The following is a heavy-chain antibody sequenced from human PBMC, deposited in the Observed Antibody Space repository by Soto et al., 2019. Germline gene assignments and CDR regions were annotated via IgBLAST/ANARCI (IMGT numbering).Heavy chain of an antibody. Sequence: RSLTFAVSGGSISSSNWWSWVRQPPGKGLEWIGEIYHSGSTNYNPSLKSRVTISVDKSKNQFSLKLSSVTAADTAVYYCARRGSSGWYDVEEAFDIWGQGTMVTVSS. J-gene: IGHJ3*02. V-gene: IGHV4-4*02. D-gene: IGHD6-19*01. CDR2: IYHSGST. CDR3: ARRGSSGWYDVEEAFDI. CDR1: GGSISSSNW.